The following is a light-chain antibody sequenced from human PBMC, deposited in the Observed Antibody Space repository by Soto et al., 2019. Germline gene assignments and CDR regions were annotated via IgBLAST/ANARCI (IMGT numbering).Light chain of an antibody. CDR1: QSVLYSSNNKNY. CDR3: QEYLNSLPA. J-gene: IGKJ1*01. V-gene: IGKV4-1*01. CDR2: WAS. Sequence: DIVMTHSPDSLAVSVGERATINCKSSQSVLYSSNNKNYLAWYQQKPGQPPKLLIYWASTRASGVPDRFSGSGSGTEFTLTISSLQAEDVAVYYCQEYLNSLPAFGQGTKV.